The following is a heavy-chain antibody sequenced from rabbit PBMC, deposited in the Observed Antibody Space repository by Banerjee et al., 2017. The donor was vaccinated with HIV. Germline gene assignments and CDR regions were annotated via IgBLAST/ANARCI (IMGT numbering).Heavy chain of an antibody. CDR1: GFSFSNKYV. J-gene: IGHJ4*01. CDR3: ARDNYDDYGSGYFNL. CDR2: IYAGSGGTT. Sequence: QEQLEESGGDLVKPEGYLTLTCTASGFSFSNKYVMCWVRQAPGKGLEWIGCIYAGSGGTTYYANWAKGRFTISKTSSNTVTLQMTSLTAADTAIYFFARDNYDDYGSGYFNLWGPGTLVTVS. V-gene: IGHV1S45*01. D-gene: IGHD2-1*01.